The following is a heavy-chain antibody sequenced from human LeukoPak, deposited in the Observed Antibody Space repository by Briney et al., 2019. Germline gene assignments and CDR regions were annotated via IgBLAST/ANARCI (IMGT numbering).Heavy chain of an antibody. Sequence: GGSVRLSCAASGFTLSSYWMSWVRQARGKGREGVANIKQYGSEKLYVDSVKGRFTISRDNAKNSLYLQMNSLRAEDTAVYYCARSGTPTGDYYYYGMDVWGQGTTVTVSS. CDR3: ARSGTPTGDYYYYGMDV. CDR2: IKQYGSEK. V-gene: IGHV3-7*01. J-gene: IGHJ6*02. CDR1: GFTLSSYW. D-gene: IGHD3-3*01.